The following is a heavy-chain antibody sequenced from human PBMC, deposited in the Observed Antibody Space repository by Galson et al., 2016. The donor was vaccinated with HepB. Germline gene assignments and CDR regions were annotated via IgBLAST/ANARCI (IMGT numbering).Heavy chain of an antibody. V-gene: IGHV1-2*04. CDR2: ISPDNGGT. J-gene: IGHJ4*02. CDR3: ARDSGIAGTGAGSFDF. CDR1: GYTFTGYY. D-gene: IGHD6-13*01. Sequence: SVKVSCKASGYTFTGYYMHWVRQAPGQGLECMGWISPDNGGTNYAQRFQGWVTMTRDTSITTAYLELSRLKSDDTAVYFCARDSGIAGTGAGSFDFWDQGTPVTVSS.